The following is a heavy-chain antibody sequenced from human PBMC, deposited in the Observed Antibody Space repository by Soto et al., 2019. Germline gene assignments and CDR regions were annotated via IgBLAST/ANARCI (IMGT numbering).Heavy chain of an antibody. D-gene: IGHD3-3*01. CDR3: ARGGQDFWSGPFDY. J-gene: IGHJ4*02. Sequence: SETLSLTCTVSDGSISTYFCNWIRQPAGKGLEWIGRIDNSGNTNYDPSLKSRVTMSADTSRNQFSLKLNSVTAADTAVYYCARGGQDFWSGPFDYWGQGALVTVSS. CDR1: DGSISTYF. V-gene: IGHV4-4*07. CDR2: IDNSGNT.